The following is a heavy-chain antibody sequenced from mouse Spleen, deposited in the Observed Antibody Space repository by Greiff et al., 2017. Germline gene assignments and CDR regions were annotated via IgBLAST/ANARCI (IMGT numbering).Heavy chain of an antibody. J-gene: IGHJ2*01. CDR3: ARRAYYSNSFDY. Sequence: VQLQQSGPELVKPGASVKISCKASGYSFTGYYMNWVKQSPEKSLEWIGEINPSTGGTTYNQKFKAKATLTVDKSSSTAYMQLKSLTSEDSAVYYCARRAYYSNSFDYWGQGTTLTVSS. CDR1: GYSFTGYY. D-gene: IGHD2-5*01. V-gene: IGHV1-42*01. CDR2: INPSTGGT.